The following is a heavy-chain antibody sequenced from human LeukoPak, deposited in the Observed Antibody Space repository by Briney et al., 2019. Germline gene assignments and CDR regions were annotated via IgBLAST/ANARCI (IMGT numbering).Heavy chain of an antibody. CDR3: AMTLFRYFDY. CDR2: IKQDGSEK. D-gene: IGHD3-10*01. J-gene: IGHJ4*02. Sequence: PGGSLRLSCAASGFTFSSYWMSWVRQAPGKGLEWVANIKQDGSEKYYVDSVKGRFTISRDDAKNSLYLQMNNLRAEDTAVYYCAMTLFRYFDYWGPGTLVTVSS. CDR1: GFTFSSYW. V-gene: IGHV3-7*01.